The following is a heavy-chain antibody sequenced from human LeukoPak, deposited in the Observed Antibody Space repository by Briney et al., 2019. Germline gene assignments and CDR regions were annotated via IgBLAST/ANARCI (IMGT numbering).Heavy chain of an antibody. V-gene: IGHV3-9*01. J-gene: IGHJ4*02. D-gene: IGHD1-26*01. CDR1: GFTFDDYA. CDR2: ISWNSGSI. Sequence: GGSLRLSCAASGFTFDDYAMHWVRQAPGKGLEWVSGISWNSGSIGYADSVKGRFTISRDYAKNSLYLQMNSLRTEDTALYYCAQDITEQIVGAARGGQGTLVTVSS. CDR3: AQDITEQIVGAAR.